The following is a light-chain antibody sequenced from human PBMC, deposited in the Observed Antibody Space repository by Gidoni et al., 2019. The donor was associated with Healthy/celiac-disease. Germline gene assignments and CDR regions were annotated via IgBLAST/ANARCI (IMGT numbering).Light chain of an antibody. Sequence: EIVLTQSPATRSLAPGERATLSGRASQSVSSYLAWYQQNPGQAPRLLIYDASNRATGIPARFSGSGSGTDFTLTISSLEPEDFAVYYCQQRSNWLTFGGGTKVEIK. CDR3: QQRSNWLT. V-gene: IGKV3-11*01. CDR1: QSVSSY. CDR2: DAS. J-gene: IGKJ4*01.